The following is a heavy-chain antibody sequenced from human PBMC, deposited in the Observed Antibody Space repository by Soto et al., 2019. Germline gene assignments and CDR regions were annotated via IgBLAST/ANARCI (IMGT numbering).Heavy chain of an antibody. CDR3: ARERSGSSHFDF. CDR1: GGSISSGGYS. CDR2: IYHSGST. Sequence: SETLSLTCAVSGGSISSGGYSWSWIRQPPGKGLEWIGYIYHSGSTYYNPSLKSRVTISVDRSKNQFSLRLSSVTPADTAVYYCARERSGSSHFDFWGQGTLVTVSS. D-gene: IGHD2-15*01. J-gene: IGHJ4*02. V-gene: IGHV4-30-2*01.